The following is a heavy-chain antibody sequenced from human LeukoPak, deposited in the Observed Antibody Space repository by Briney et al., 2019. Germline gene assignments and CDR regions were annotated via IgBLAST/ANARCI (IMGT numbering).Heavy chain of an antibody. J-gene: IGHJ4*02. V-gene: IGHV4-31*11. CDR3: ARVQAVKQYSGSYYPPYFDY. CDR1: GGSISSGGYY. Sequence: SQTLSLTCAVSGGSISSGGYYWSWIRQHPGKSLEWIGYIYYSGSTYYNPSLKSRVTISVDTPKNQFSLKLSSVTAADTAVYYCARVQAVKQYSGSYYPPYFDYWGQGTLVTVSS. D-gene: IGHD1-26*01. CDR2: IYYSGST.